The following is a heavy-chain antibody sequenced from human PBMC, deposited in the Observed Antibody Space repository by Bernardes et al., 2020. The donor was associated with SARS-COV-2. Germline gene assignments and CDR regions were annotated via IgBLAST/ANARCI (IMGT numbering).Heavy chain of an antibody. CDR2: ISGNNNNT. CDR1: GFTFSNYA. J-gene: IGHJ6*02. D-gene: IGHD2-21*01. Sequence: GGSLRLSRAASGFTFSNYAMNWVRQAPGKGLEWVSVISGNNNNTYYADSVKGRFTISRDNSKNTLYLQMNNLSAEDTAVYHCAKGYSGTCYSGMDVWGQGTAVTVSS. V-gene: IGHV3-23*01. CDR3: AKGYSGTCYSGMDV.